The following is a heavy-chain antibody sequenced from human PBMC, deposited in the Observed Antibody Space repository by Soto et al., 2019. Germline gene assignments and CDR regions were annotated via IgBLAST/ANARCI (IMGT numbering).Heavy chain of an antibody. J-gene: IGHJ4*02. D-gene: IGHD6-19*01. CDR3: AKGSGWYPHFDY. V-gene: IGHV3-23*01. CDR1: GFTFSSYA. CDR2: ISGSGGTT. Sequence: EVQLLESGGGLVQPGGSLRLSCAASGFTFSSYAMTWVRQAPGKGLEWVSTISGSGGTTSYADSVEGRFAISRDTSKNPLHLQMNSLRAEDTAVYYCAKGSGWYPHFDYWGQGTLVTVSS.